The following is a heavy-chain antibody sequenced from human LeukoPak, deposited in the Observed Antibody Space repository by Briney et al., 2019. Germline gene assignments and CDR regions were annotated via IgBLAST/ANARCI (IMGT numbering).Heavy chain of an antibody. CDR1: GGSFSGYY. Sequence: DPSETLSLTSAAYGGSFSGYYWSSIRQPPGKGLEWIGEINHSGSTNYNPSLKSRVTISVDTSKNQFSLKLSSVTAADTAVYYCARRRRIMGATTGALDIWGQGTMVTVSS. V-gene: IGHV4-34*01. CDR3: ARRRRIMGATTGALDI. J-gene: IGHJ3*02. D-gene: IGHD1-26*01. CDR2: INHSGST.